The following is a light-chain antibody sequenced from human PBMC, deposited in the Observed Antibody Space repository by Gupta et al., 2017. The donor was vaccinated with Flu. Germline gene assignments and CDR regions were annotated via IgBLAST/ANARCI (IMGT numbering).Light chain of an antibody. CDR2: SNN. CDR3: AAWDDSLNGFYV. Sequence: QSVLTQPPSASGTPGQRVTIPCSGSSSNIGSNTVNWYQQLPGTAPKLLIYSNNQRPSGVPDRFSGSKSSTSASLAISGLQSEDEADYYCAAWDDSLNGFYVFGTGTKVTVL. CDR1: SSNIGSNT. V-gene: IGLV1-44*01. J-gene: IGLJ1*01.